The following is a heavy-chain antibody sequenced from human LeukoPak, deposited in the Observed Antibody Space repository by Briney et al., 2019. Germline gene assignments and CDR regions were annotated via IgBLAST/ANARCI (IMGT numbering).Heavy chain of an antibody. Sequence: PGGSLRLPGAPSGLTARSNYRSGPAPPPGRGREGVSVIYSGGSKYYADSLKGRFTISRDNSKNTLYLQMNSLRAEDTAVYYCASTTEGPSEYGMDVWGQGTTVTVSS. J-gene: IGHJ6*02. V-gene: IGHV3-53*01. CDR1: GLTARSNY. D-gene: IGHD4-17*01. CDR2: IYSGGSK. CDR3: ASTTEGPSEYGMDV.